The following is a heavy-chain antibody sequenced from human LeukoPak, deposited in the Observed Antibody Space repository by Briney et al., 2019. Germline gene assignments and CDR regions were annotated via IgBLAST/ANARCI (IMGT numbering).Heavy chain of an antibody. CDR3: AKVTWGPESYFDF. D-gene: IGHD7-27*01. CDR2: ITGSGGASMS. V-gene: IGHV3-23*01. CDR1: GFTFSSYD. Sequence: GGSLRLSCAATGFTFSSYDMSWVRQVPGKGLEWVSVITGSGGASMSEYVDSVKGRFTISRDDSKNTLYLQMNSLRVEDTAIYYCAKVTWGPESYFDFWGQGTLVTVSS. J-gene: IGHJ4*02.